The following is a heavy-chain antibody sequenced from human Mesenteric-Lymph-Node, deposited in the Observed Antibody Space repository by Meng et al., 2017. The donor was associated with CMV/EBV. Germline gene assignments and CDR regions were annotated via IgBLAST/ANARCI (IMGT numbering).Heavy chain of an antibody. J-gene: IGHJ4*02. CDR2: IIPIFGTA. CDR3: ARRDDSSGYYSFGIDY. D-gene: IGHD3-22*01. V-gene: IGHV1-69*05. CDR1: GGTFSSYA. Sequence: SVKVSCKASGGTFSSYAINWVRQAPGQGLEWMGGIIPIFGTANYAQKFQGRVTITTDESTSTAYMELSSLRSEDTAVYYCARRDDSSGYYSFGIDYWGQGTLVTVSS.